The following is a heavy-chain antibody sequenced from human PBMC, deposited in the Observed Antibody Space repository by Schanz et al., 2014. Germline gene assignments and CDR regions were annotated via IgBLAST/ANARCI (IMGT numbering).Heavy chain of an antibody. Sequence: QVHLVQSGAEVKRPGASVKVSCKASEYSFTTYFLLWVRQAPGQRLEWMGWINTGSGDTKYSQNFQGRVTITRDTSASTAYMELRSLRSDDTAVYYCARDAADFYDILTEEDYWGQGTLVTVSS. J-gene: IGHJ4*02. CDR1: EYSFTTYF. V-gene: IGHV1-3*04. CDR3: ARDAADFYDILTEEDY. CDR2: INTGSGDT. D-gene: IGHD3-9*01.